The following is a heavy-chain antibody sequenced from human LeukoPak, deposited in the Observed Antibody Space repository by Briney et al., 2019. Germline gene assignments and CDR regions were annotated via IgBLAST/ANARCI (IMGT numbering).Heavy chain of an antibody. CDR3: AREGGGYGYYGSYYFDY. D-gene: IGHD5-18*01. V-gene: IGHV3-48*03. CDR1: GFTFSSYE. CDR2: ISSSGSTI. Sequence: GGSLRLSCSASGFTFSSYEMNWVRQAPGKGLEWVSYISSSGSTIYYADSVKGRFTISRDNAKNSLYLQMNSLRAEDTAVYYCAREGGGYGYYGSYYFDYWGQGTLVTVSS. J-gene: IGHJ4*02.